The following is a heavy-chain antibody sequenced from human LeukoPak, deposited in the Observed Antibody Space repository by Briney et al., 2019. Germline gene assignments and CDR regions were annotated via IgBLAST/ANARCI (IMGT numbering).Heavy chain of an antibody. J-gene: IGHJ6*03. V-gene: IGHV4-61*02. CDR2: IYISGST. D-gene: IGHD3-10*01. CDR1: GGSISSGSYY. CDR3: AKGEITMVRGVPHYYYYYMDV. Sequence: SETLSLTCTVSGGSISSGSYYWTWIRQPAGKGLEWIGRIYISGSTNYNPSLRSRVTISVDTSKNQFSLKLSSVTAADTAVYYCAKGEITMVRGVPHYYYYYMDVWGKGTTVTISS.